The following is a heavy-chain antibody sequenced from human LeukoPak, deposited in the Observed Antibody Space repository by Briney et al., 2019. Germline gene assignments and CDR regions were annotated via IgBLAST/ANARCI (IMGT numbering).Heavy chain of an antibody. CDR1: GGSISSYY. V-gene: IGHV4-59*01. CDR2: IYYSGST. Sequence: SETLSLTCTVSGGSISSYYWSWIRQPPGKGLEWIGYIYYSGSTNYNPSLKSRVAISVDTSKNQFSLKLSSVTAADTAVYYCARARDSSGPPYGMDVWGQGTTVTVSS. CDR3: ARARDSSGPPYGMDV. J-gene: IGHJ6*02. D-gene: IGHD3-22*01.